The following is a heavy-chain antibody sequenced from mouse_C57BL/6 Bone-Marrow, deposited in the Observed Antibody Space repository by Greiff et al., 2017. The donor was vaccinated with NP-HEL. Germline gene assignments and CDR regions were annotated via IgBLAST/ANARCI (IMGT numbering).Heavy chain of an antibody. CDR1: GFNIKDHY. V-gene: IGHV14-4*01. CDR3: TTRAWFAY. CDR2: IYPENGDT. J-gene: IGHJ3*01. Sequence: EVQLQQSGAELVRPGASVKLSCTASGFNIKDHYMHWVTQRPEPGLEWIGWIYPENGDTEYDSKFQGKATITADTSSHPAYLQRSSLTSEDTAVYDCTTRAWFAYWGQGTLVTVSA.